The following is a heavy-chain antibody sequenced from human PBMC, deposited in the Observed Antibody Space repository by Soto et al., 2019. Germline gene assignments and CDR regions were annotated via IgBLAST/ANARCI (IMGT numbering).Heavy chain of an antibody. Sequence: GVSLRLSWAASGFTFNSYEMNWLRQAQGKGLEWVSYISSSGSTIYYADSVKGRFTISRDNAKNSLYLQMNSLRAEDTAVYYCARADDSGSLDYWGQGTLVTVSS. CDR3: ARADDSGSLDY. J-gene: IGHJ4*02. D-gene: IGHD1-26*01. V-gene: IGHV3-48*03. CDR2: ISSSGSTI. CDR1: GFTFNSYE.